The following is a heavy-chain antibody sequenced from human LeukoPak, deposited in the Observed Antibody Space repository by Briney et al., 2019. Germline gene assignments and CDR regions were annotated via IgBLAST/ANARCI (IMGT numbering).Heavy chain of an antibody. CDR2: INPNSGGT. D-gene: IGHD1-26*01. CDR3: ARGPPGGSFDYMDV. V-gene: IGHV1-2*02. J-gene: IGHJ6*03. Sequence: RASVKVSCKASGYTFTGYYMHWVRQAPGQGLEWMGWINPNSGGTNYAQKFQGRVTMTRDTSISTAYMELSRLRSDDTAVYYCARGPPGGSFDYMDVWGKGTTVTVSS. CDR1: GYTFTGYY.